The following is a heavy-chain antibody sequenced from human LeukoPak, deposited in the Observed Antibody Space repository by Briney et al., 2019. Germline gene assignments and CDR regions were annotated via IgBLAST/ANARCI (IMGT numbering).Heavy chain of an antibody. CDR1: GFTFSSYG. J-gene: IGHJ4*01. D-gene: IGHD5-24*01. Sequence: GGSLRLSCAASGFTFSSYGMNWVRHAPGKGLMWVSRINPDEIGTNYADSVKGRVTVSRDNARNSLFLQMNSLRAEDTAVYYCARDSGHGLDYWGQGTLVTVSS. V-gene: IGHV3-74*01. CDR3: ARDSGHGLDY. CDR2: INPDEIGT.